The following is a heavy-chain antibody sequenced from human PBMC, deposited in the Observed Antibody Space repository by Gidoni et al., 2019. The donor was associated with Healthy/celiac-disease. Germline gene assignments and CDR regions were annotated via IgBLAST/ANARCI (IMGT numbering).Heavy chain of an antibody. CDR2: ISSNGGST. Sequence: EVQLVESGGGLVQPGGSLRLSCSASGFTFSSYAMHWVRQAPGKGLEYVSAISSNGGSTYYADSVKGRFTISRDNSKNTLYLQMSSLRAEDTAVYYCVKGCSSSWLYYFDYWGQGTLVTVSS. V-gene: IGHV3-64D*06. D-gene: IGHD6-13*01. CDR1: GFTFSSYA. CDR3: VKGCSSSWLYYFDY. J-gene: IGHJ4*02.